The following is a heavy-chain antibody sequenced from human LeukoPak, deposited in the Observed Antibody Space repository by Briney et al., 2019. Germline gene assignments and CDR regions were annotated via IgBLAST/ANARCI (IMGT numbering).Heavy chain of an antibody. D-gene: IGHD5-24*01. CDR1: GFTVSSNY. CDR2: IYSGTST. CDR3: ARVMATTAFDY. Sequence: GGSLRLSCAASGFTVSSNYMSWVRQAPGKGLEWVSVIYSGTSTYYADSVKGRFTISRDNSKNTLYLQMNSLRAEDTAVYYCARVMATTAFDYWGQGTLVTVSS. J-gene: IGHJ4*02. V-gene: IGHV3-53*01.